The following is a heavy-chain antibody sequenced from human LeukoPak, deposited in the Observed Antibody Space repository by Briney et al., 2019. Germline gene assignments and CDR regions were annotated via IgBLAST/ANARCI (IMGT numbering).Heavy chain of an antibody. Sequence: PSETLSLTCTVSGGSVSLSTYYWGWIRQPPGKGLEWIGSVFYSGSSYSNPSLRSRVTISVDTSKNQFSLRLKSATAADTAVYYCATLGYHYMNHFDYWGQGALVTVSS. J-gene: IGHJ4*02. V-gene: IGHV4-39*01. CDR1: GGSVSLSTYY. CDR3: ATLGYHYMNHFDY. D-gene: IGHD3-22*01. CDR2: VFYSGSS.